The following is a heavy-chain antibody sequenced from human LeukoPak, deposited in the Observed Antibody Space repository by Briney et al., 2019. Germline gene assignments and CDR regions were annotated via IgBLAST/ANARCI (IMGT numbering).Heavy chain of an antibody. Sequence: GGSLKLSCAASGFSFSGSAMHWVRQASGKGLEWVGRIRSNANNYATTYAASVSGRFTISRDDSKNTAYLQMNSLRSDDTAMYYCTVTYYSDDSGYGGTDYWGQGTLVTVSS. CDR1: GFSFSGSA. J-gene: IGHJ4*02. CDR2: IRSNANNYAT. CDR3: TVTYYSDDSGYGGTDY. V-gene: IGHV3-73*01. D-gene: IGHD3-22*01.